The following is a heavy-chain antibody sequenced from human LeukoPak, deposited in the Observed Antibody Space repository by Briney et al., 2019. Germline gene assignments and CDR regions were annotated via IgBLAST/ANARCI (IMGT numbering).Heavy chain of an antibody. D-gene: IGHD4-17*01. CDR1: GGSISSYY. CDR3: ARSGGTTVTTFDY. V-gene: IGHV4-59*08. Sequence: SETLSLTCTVSGGSISSYYWSWIRQPPGKGLEWIGYIYYSGSTNYNPSLKSRVTISVDTSKNQFSLKLSSVTAADTAVYYCARSGGTTVTTFDYWGQGTLVTVSS. J-gene: IGHJ4*02. CDR2: IYYSGST.